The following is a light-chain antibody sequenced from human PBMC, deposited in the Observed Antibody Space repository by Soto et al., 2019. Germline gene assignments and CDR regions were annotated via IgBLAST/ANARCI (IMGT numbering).Light chain of an antibody. Sequence: QSVLTQPPSVSGAPGQRVTISCTGSSSNIGAGYDVHWYRQLPGSAPQLLIHGNSNRPSGVPDRFSGSKSGPSASLAITGLQAEDEADYYCQSYDSSLSNSVILGGGTKLTVL. CDR2: GNS. V-gene: IGLV1-40*01. CDR1: SSNIGAGYD. J-gene: IGLJ2*01. CDR3: QSYDSSLSNSVI.